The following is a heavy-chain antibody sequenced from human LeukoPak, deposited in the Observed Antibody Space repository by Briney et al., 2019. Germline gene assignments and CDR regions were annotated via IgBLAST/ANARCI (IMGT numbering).Heavy chain of an antibody. CDR1: GYIFSDYY. CDR2: INTNSGGP. CDR3: ARGREVAGTVSY. V-gene: IGHV1-2*02. D-gene: IGHD6-19*01. J-gene: IGHJ4*02. Sequence: ASVKVSCKTSGYIFSDYYLHWVRQAPGQGLEWMGWINTNSGGPNYPQKFQGRVTMTRDTSSSTAYMELSRLRFDDSAVYYCARGREVAGTVSYWGQGTLVTVSS.